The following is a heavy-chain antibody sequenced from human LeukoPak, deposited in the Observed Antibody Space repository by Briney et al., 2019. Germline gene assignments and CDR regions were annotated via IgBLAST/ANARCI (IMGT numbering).Heavy chain of an antibody. J-gene: IGHJ4*02. D-gene: IGHD6-19*01. CDR3: ARTFDRGWHFDY. CDR2: ISYDGSNK. CDR1: GFTFSRYV. Sequence: GGSLRLSCAASGFTFSRYVMHWVRQAPGKGLEWVAVISYDGSNKYYADSVKGRFTISRDNSKNTLFLQMNSLRAEDTAVYYCARTFDRGWHFDYWGQGTLVTVSS. V-gene: IGHV3-30*14.